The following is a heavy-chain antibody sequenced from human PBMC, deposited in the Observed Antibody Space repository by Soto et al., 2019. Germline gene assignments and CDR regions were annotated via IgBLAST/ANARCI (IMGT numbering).Heavy chain of an antibody. Sequence: ASVKVSCKASGYTFTGYYMHWVRQAPGQGLEWMGWINPNSGGTNYAQKFQGRVTMTRDTSISTAYMELSRLRSDDTAVYYCARLAVAGTSVGYWGQGTLVTVSS. V-gene: IGHV1-2*02. CDR3: ARLAVAGTSVGY. CDR1: GYTFTGYY. D-gene: IGHD6-19*01. J-gene: IGHJ4*02. CDR2: INPNSGGT.